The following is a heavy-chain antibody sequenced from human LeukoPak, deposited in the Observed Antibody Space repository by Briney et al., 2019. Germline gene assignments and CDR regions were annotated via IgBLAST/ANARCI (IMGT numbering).Heavy chain of an antibody. CDR3: ARISRSSGWYGGEKFDY. CDR2: IFSNDEK. CDR1: GFSLSNARMG. Sequence: SGPMLVNPTETLTLTCTVSGFSLSNARMGVSWIRQPPGKALEWLAHIFSNDEKSYSTSLKSRLTISKDTSKSQVVLTMTNMDPVDTATYYCARISRSSGWYGGEKFDYWGQGTLVTVSS. J-gene: IGHJ4*02. D-gene: IGHD6-19*01. V-gene: IGHV2-26*01.